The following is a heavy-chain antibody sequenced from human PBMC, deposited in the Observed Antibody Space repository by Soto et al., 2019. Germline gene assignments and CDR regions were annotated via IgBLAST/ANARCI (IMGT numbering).Heavy chain of an antibody. Sequence: QVQLVQSGAEVKKPGASVKLSCRTSGYTFTHYYIHWVRQAPGQGLEWLAIINPASGSTNYAQDXXXXXXXXXXXXTTTVYMELSGLRAEDTAIFYCARDLAAGDHWGQGTLVTVSS. J-gene: IGHJ4*02. CDR1: GYTFTHYY. CDR3: ARDLAAGDH. CDR2: INPASGST. V-gene: IGHV1-46*01. D-gene: IGHD6-13*01.